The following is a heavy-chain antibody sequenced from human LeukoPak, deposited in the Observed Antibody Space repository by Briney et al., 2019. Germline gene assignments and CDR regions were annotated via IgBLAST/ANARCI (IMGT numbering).Heavy chain of an antibody. J-gene: IGHJ4*02. D-gene: IGHD2-2*01. CDR3: ATDLYCSSTSCYRRFDY. Sequence: GGSLRLSCAASGFTFNRVWMTWVRQAPGKGLEWVSSISSSSSYIYYADSVKGRFTISRDNAKNSLYLQMNSLRAEDTAVYYCATDLYCSSTSCYRRFDYWGQGTLVTVSS. V-gene: IGHV3-21*01. CDR2: ISSSSSYI. CDR1: GFTFNRVW.